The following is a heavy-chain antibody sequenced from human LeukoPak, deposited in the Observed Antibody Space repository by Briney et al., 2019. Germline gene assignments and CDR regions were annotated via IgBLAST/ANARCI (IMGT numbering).Heavy chain of an antibody. CDR3: ARCSGSYYLDAFDI. V-gene: IGHV4-59*01. J-gene: IGHJ3*02. Sequence: PSETLSLTCTVSGGSISSYYWSWIRQPPGKGLEWIGYIYYSGSTNYNPSLMSRVTISVDTSKNQFSLKLSSVTAADTAVYYCARCSGSYYLDAFDIWGQGTMVTVSS. CDR2: IYYSGST. CDR1: GGSISSYY. D-gene: IGHD3-10*02.